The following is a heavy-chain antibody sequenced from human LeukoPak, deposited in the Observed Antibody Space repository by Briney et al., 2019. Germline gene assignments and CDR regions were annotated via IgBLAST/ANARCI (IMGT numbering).Heavy chain of an antibody. CDR2: IRYDGSNK. Sequence: GGSLRLSCAASGFTFSSYGMHWVRQAPGKGLEWVAFIRYDGSNKYYADSVKGRFNISRDNSKNTLYLQMNSLRAEDTAVYYCAKDEYSSSWYMDYFDYWGQGTLVTVSS. CDR1: GFTFSSYG. D-gene: IGHD6-13*01. CDR3: AKDEYSSSWYMDYFDY. J-gene: IGHJ4*02. V-gene: IGHV3-30*02.